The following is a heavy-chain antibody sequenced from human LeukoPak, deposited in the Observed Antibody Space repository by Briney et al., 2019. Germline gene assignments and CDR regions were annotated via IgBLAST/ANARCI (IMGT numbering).Heavy chain of an antibody. Sequence: SETLSLTCIVSGGSVNSGSHYWNWVRQPAGKGLEWIGRMSTSGSAKYNPSLQSRGTMSIDTSKNQFSLKLSSVTAADTAVYYCAKSYGGYVLAYWGPGTLVTVSS. CDR2: MSTSGSA. D-gene: IGHD5-12*01. CDR3: AKSYGGYVLAY. J-gene: IGHJ4*02. CDR1: GGSVNSGSHY. V-gene: IGHV4-61*02.